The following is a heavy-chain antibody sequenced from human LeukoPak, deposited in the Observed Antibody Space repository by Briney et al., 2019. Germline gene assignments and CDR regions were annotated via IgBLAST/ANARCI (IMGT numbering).Heavy chain of an antibody. CDR3: ARPTYYYDSSGYYFDI. J-gene: IGHJ3*02. CDR1: GYTFTSYA. D-gene: IGHD3-22*01. CDR2: IIPIFGTA. Sequence: SVKVSCKASGYTFTSYAISWVRQAPGQGLEWMGGIIPIFGTANYAQKFQGRVAITADESTSTAYMELSSLRSEDTAVYYCARPTYYYDSSGYYFDIWGQGTMVTVSS. V-gene: IGHV1-69*13.